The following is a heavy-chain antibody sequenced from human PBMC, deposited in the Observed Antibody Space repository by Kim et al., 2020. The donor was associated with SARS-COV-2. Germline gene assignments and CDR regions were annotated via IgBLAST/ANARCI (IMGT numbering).Heavy chain of an antibody. J-gene: IGHJ4*02. CDR3: ARGANYYDSSGHSWLPLGY. D-gene: IGHD3-22*01. Sequence: SRVTISVDTSKNQFSLKLSSVTAADTAVYYCARGANYYDSSGHSWLPLGYWGQGTLVTVSS. V-gene: IGHV4-39*01.